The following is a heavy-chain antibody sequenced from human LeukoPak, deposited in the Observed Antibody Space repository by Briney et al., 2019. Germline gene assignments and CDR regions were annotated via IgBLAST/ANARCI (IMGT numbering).Heavy chain of an antibody. D-gene: IGHD3-16*02. CDR2: IYYSGST. V-gene: IGHV4-39*01. CDR1: GGSISSSSYY. CDR3: ATRGYVWGSYRYCDY. J-gene: IGHJ4*02. Sequence: SETLSLTCTVSGGSISSSSYYWGWLRQPPGKGLEWIGSIYYSGSTYYNPSLKSRVTISVDTSKNQFSLKLSSVTAADTAVYYCATRGYVWGSYRYCDYWGQRTLVTVSS.